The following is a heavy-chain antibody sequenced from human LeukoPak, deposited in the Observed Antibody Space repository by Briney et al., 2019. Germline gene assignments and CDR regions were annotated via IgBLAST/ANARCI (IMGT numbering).Heavy chain of an antibody. CDR1: GGSFSGYY. J-gene: IGHJ6*03. CDR2: INHSGST. CDR3: ARVYSSSWFHQYYYYYYMDV. D-gene: IGHD6-13*01. V-gene: IGHV4-34*01. Sequence: SETLSLTCAVYGGSFSGYYWSWIRQPPGKGLEWIGEINHSGSTNYNPSLKSRVTISVDTSKNQFSLKLSSVTAADTAVYYCARVYSSSWFHQYYYYYYMDVWGKGTTVTVSS.